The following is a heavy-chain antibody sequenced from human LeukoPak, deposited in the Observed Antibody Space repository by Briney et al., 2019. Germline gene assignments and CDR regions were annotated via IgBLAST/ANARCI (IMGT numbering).Heavy chain of an antibody. Sequence: SETLSLTCTVSGDSISSNGYYWGWIRQPPGKGLEWIGSIYYSGNTYYNPSLKSRVTISVDTSKNQFSLKLSSVTAADTAVYYCARGAVDSSGYYYYWGQGTLVTVSS. V-gene: IGHV4-39*07. CDR3: ARGAVDSSGYYYY. CDR2: IYYSGNT. CDR1: GDSISSNGYY. J-gene: IGHJ4*02. D-gene: IGHD3-22*01.